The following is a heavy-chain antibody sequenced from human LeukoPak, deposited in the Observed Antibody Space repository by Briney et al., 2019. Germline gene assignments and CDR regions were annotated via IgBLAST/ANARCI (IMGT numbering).Heavy chain of an antibody. CDR3: ARDGSLDYDFWSGYQNWFDP. Sequence: GGSLRLSCAASGFTFDDYGMSWVRQAPGKGLERVSGINWNGGSTGYADFVKGGFTISRDNARNSLYLQMNSLRAEDTPLYYCARDGSLDYDFWSGYQNWFDPWGQGTLVTVSS. CDR1: GFTFDDYG. D-gene: IGHD3-3*01. CDR2: INWNGGST. V-gene: IGHV3-20*04. J-gene: IGHJ5*02.